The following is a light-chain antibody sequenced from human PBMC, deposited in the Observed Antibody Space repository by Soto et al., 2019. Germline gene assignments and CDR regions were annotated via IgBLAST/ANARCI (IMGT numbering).Light chain of an antibody. CDR1: ESVSIS. CDR2: GAS. Sequence: EVVLTQSPATLSVSPGEGATLSCRASESVSISLAWYQHKPGQPPRLLIHGASTRASGVPPRFSGSGSGTDFSLTSSSLQSEDYAVYFCQQYHVWPKWTFGQGTKVEI. V-gene: IGKV3D-15*01. CDR3: QQYHVWPKWT. J-gene: IGKJ1*01.